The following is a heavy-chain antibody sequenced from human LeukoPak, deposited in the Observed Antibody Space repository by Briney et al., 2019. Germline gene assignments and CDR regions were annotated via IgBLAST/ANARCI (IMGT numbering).Heavy chain of an antibody. V-gene: IGHV3-9*01. CDR1: GFTFDDYA. Sequence: GGSLRLSCAASGFTFDDYAMHWVRQAPGKGLEWVSGISWNSGSIGYADSVKGRFAISRDNAKNSLYLQMNNVRVEDAAVYYCARDTYRFDDFWGQGALVTVSS. CDR3: ARDTYRFDDF. CDR2: ISWNSGSI. J-gene: IGHJ4*02.